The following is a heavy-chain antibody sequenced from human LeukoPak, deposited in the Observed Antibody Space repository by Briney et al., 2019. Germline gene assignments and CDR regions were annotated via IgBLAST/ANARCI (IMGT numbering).Heavy chain of an antibody. CDR1: GGSISSYY. Sequence: PSETLSLTCTVSGGSISSYYWSWIRQPPGKRLEWIGYIFYRGSTNYNPSLKSRVAISEDTSKNQFSLNLSSVTAADTAVYYCARGGCYGSGSDDAFDIWGQGTMVTVSS. J-gene: IGHJ3*02. V-gene: IGHV4-59*01. D-gene: IGHD3-10*01. CDR2: IFYRGST. CDR3: ARGGCYGSGSDDAFDI.